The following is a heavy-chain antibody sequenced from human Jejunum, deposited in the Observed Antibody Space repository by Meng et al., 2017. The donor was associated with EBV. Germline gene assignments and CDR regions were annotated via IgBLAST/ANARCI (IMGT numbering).Heavy chain of an antibody. CDR3: ARDVLCRFDS. CDR1: GDTFTSDG. D-gene: IGHD2-21*01. V-gene: IGHV1-18*01. Sequence: VGQFGAGVKEPGASVKVSCMAYGDTFTSDGSSGVRQAPGRGLEWMGLIRAKNGNTNYAHKLKGRVTMTTDTSTSTAYMELRSLRSDDTAVYYCARDVLCRFDSWGQGTLVTVSS. CDR2: IRAKNGNT. J-gene: IGHJ4*02.